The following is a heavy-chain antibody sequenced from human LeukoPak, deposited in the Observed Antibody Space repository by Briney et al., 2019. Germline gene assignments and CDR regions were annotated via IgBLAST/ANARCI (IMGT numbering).Heavy chain of an antibody. J-gene: IGHJ6*03. D-gene: IGHD6-6*01. Sequence: ASVKVSCKASGGTFSSYSISWVRQAPGQGLEWMGGIIPIFGTANYAQKFQGRVTITTDASTSTAYMELSSLRSENTAVYYCARGCEPAARPLGYYYMDGGGKGTTVTVS. CDR1: GGTFSSYS. V-gene: IGHV1-69*05. CDR2: IIPIFGTA. CDR3: ARGCEPAARPLGYYYMDG.